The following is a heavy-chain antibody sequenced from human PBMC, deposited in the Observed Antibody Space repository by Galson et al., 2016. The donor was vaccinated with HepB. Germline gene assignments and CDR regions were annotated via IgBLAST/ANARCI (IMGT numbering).Heavy chain of an antibody. D-gene: IGHD4-11*01. Sequence: SETLSLTCTVSGGSISSYYWSWVRQPPGKGLEWIGEMDQGGSTNYNPSLKSRVNISVDKSKNQFSLNVSSVTAADTAVYYCARVVQYGNYADYWGQGTVVTVSS. V-gene: IGHV4-4*02. J-gene: IGHJ3*01. CDR1: GGSISSYY. CDR3: ARVVQYGNYADY. CDR2: MDQGGST.